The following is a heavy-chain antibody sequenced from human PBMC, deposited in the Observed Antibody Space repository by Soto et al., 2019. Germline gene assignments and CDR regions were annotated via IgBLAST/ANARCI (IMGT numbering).Heavy chain of an antibody. V-gene: IGHV1-69*05. Sequence: GASVKVSCKASGGTFSSYAISGVRQAPGQGLEWMGGIIPIFGTADSVKGRYTISRDNSRTTLYLQMNSLRAEDTAVYFCAKRRNVLRFLEWSSGMEVWGHGTTVTVSS. CDR2: IIPIFGTA. CDR1: GGTFSSYA. D-gene: IGHD3-3*01. J-gene: IGHJ6*02. CDR3: AKRRNVLRFLEWSSGMEV.